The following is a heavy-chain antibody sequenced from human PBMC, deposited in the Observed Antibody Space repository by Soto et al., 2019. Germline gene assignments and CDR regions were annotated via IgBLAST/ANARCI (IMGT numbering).Heavy chain of an antibody. CDR1: GGSFSGYY. CDR3: ARELRAVAGTPSFKRNYFCMDV. CDR2: INHSGST. Sequence: PSETQSLTCAVYGGSFSGYYWSWIRQPPGKGLEWIGEINHSGSTNYNPSLKSRVTISVDTSKNQFSLKLSSVTAADTAVYYCARELRAVAGTPSFKRNYFCMDVWGKGTTVTVSS. J-gene: IGHJ6*03. V-gene: IGHV4-34*01. D-gene: IGHD6-19*01.